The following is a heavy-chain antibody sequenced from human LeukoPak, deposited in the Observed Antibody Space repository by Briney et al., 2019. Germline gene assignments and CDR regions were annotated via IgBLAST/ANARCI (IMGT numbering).Heavy chain of an antibody. D-gene: IGHD3-3*01. V-gene: IGHV3-23*01. CDR1: GFTFTNYA. CDR3: AKNKDRMTYYDFWSGPGGFDY. CDR2: ISGSGGST. J-gene: IGHJ4*02. Sequence: TGGSLRLSCAASGFTFTNYALHWVRQAPGKGLEWVSAISGSGGSTYYADSVKGRFTISRDNSKNTLYLQMNSLRAEDTAVYYCAKNKDRMTYYDFWSGPGGFDYWGQGTLVTVSS.